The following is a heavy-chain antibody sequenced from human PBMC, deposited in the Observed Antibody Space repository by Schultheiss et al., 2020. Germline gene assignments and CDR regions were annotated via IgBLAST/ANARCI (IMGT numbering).Heavy chain of an antibody. V-gene: IGHV2-70*11. D-gene: IGHD5-24*01. CDR2: IDWDDDK. Sequence: TLSLTCTVSGGSISSYYWSWIRQPPGKALEWLARIDWDDDKYYSTSLKTRLTISKDTSNNQVVLTMTNMDPVDTATYYCARMFREVVTMRYYYYGMDVWGQGTTVTVSS. CDR1: GGSISSYY. CDR3: ARMFREVVTMRYYYYGMDV. J-gene: IGHJ6*02.